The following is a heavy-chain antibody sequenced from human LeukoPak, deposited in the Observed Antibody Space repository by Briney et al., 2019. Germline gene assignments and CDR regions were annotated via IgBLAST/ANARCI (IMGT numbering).Heavy chain of an antibody. CDR2: IWYDGSNK. CDR1: GFTFSSYG. D-gene: IGHD6-19*01. CDR3: ARAYSSGSGVETFDI. Sequence: PGGSLRLSCAASGFTFSSYGMHWVRQAPGKGLEWVAVIWYDGSNKYYADSVKGRFTISRDNSKNTLYLQMNSLRAEDTAVYYCARAYSSGSGVETFDIWGQGTMVTVSS. J-gene: IGHJ3*02. V-gene: IGHV3-33*01.